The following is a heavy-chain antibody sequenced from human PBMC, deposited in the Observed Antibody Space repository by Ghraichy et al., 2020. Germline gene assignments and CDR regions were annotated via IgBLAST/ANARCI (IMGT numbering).Heavy chain of an antibody. J-gene: IGHJ6*02. CDR2: IYYSGST. CDR3: ASQLAEDNYYYYGMDV. V-gene: IGHV4-59*08. Sequence: SETLSLTCTVSGGSISSYYWSWIRQPPGKGLEWIGYIYYSGSTNYNPSLKSRVTISVDTSKNQFSLKLSSVTAADTAVYYCASQLAEDNYYYYGMDVWGQGTTVTVSS. D-gene: IGHD6-6*01. CDR1: GGSISSYY.